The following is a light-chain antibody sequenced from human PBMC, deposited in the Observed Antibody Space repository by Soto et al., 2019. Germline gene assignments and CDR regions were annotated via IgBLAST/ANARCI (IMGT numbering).Light chain of an antibody. CDR1: SGHSSYI. CDR2: LEGSGSY. J-gene: IGLJ3*02. V-gene: IGLV4-60*02. CDR3: ETWDSNSWV. Sequence: PVLTQSSSASASLGSSVKLTCTLSSGHSSYIIAWHQQQPGKAPRYLMKLEGSGSYNKGSGVPDRFSGSSSGADRYLTISNLQFEDEADYYCETWDSNSWVFGGGTQLTVL.